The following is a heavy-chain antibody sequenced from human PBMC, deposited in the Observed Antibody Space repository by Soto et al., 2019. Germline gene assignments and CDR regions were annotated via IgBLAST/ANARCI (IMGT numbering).Heavy chain of an antibody. Sequence: GGSLRLSCAASGFTFSSYSMNWVRQAPGKGLEWVSYISSSSSTIYYADSVKGRFTISRDNAKNSLYLQMNSLRAEDTAVYYCARDPYSSSWYAIDWFDPWGQGTLVTVSS. D-gene: IGHD6-13*01. CDR1: GFTFSSYS. CDR3: ARDPYSSSWYAIDWFDP. J-gene: IGHJ5*02. CDR2: ISSSSSTI. V-gene: IGHV3-48*01.